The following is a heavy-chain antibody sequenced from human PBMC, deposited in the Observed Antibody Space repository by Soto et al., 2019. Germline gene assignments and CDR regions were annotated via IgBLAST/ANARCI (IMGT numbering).Heavy chain of an antibody. J-gene: IGHJ6*02. D-gene: IGHD2-2*01. Sequence: SETLSLTCAVYGGSFSGYYWSWIRQPPGKGLEWIGEINHSGSTNYNPSLKSRVTISVDTSKNQFSLKLSSVTAADTAVYYCARGYCSSTSCYRPNYYYYGMDVWGQGTTVTVSS. CDR3: ARGYCSSTSCYRPNYYYYGMDV. CDR2: INHSGST. V-gene: IGHV4-34*01. CDR1: GGSFSGYY.